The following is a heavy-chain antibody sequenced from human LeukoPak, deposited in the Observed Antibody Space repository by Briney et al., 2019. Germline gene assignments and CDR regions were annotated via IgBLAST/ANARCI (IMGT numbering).Heavy chain of an antibody. CDR2: ISSSSSYI. D-gene: IGHD3-3*01. CDR1: GFTFDDYG. CDR3: ARSGVWSGYYAYYYYYYMDV. V-gene: IGHV3-21*01. J-gene: IGHJ6*03. Sequence: GGSLRLSCAASGFTFDDYGMSWVRQAPGKGLEWVSSISSSSSYIYYADSVKGRFTISRDNAKNSLYLQMNSLRAEDTAVYYCARSGVWSGYYAYYYYYYMDVWGKGTTVTVSS.